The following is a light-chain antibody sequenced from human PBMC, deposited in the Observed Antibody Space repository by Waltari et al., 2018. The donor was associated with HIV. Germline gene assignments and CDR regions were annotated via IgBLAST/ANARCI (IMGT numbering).Light chain of an antibody. V-gene: IGKV1-9*01. CDR1: QGISSY. Sequence: DIQLTQSPSFLSASVGDRVTITCRARQGISSYLAWYQQQPGKAPKLRIYAASTLQSGVPSRFSGSGSGTEFTLTISSLQPEDFATYYCQQLNSYPRTFGQGTKVEIK. J-gene: IGKJ1*01. CDR2: AAS. CDR3: QQLNSYPRT.